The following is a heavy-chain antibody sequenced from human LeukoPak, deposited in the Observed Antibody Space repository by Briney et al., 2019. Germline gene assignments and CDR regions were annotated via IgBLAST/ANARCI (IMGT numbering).Heavy chain of an antibody. V-gene: IGHV3-23*01. CDR2: ISGSGDNT. Sequence: GGSLRLSCAASGFTFSNYAMSWVRQAPGKGLEWVSAISGSGDNTYYADSVKGRFTVSRDNSKNTLYLQMNSLRAEDTAVYYCARRAGAYSHPYDYWGQGTLVTVSS. J-gene: IGHJ4*02. CDR1: GFTFSNYA. D-gene: IGHD4/OR15-4a*01. CDR3: ARRAGAYSHPYDY.